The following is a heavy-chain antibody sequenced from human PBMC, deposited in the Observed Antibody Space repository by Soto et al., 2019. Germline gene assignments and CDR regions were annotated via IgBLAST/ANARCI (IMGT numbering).Heavy chain of an antibody. D-gene: IGHD1-20*01. V-gene: IGHV3-30*18. CDR3: AKSLTGTTRD. CDR1: GFTFSSYG. J-gene: IGHJ4*02. Sequence: ESGGGVVQPGRSLRLSCAASGFTFSSYGMHWVRQAPGKGLEWVAVISYDGSNKYYADSVKGRFTISRDNSKNTLYLQMNSLRAEDTAVYYCAKSLTGTTRDWGQGTLVTVSS. CDR2: ISYDGSNK.